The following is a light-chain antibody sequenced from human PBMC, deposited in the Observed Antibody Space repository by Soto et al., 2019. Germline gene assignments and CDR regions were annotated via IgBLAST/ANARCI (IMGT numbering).Light chain of an antibody. CDR1: QTISSW. V-gene: IGKV1-5*03. CDR2: KAS. CDR3: QQTYGTFWT. J-gene: IGKJ1*01. Sequence: DIQMTQSPSTLSGSVGDRVTVTCRASQTISSWLAWYQQKPGKAPKLLIYKASTLKSGVPSRFSGSGSGTEFTLTISSLQPEDFATYYCQQTYGTFWTFGQGTKVDIK.